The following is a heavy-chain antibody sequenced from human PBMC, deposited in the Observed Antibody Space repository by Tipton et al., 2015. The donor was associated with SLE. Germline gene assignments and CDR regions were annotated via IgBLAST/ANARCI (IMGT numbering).Heavy chain of an antibody. CDR2: IYYSGTT. V-gene: IGHV4-31*03. Sequence: TLSLTCTVSGASLSSGGYYWNWIRQPPGKGLEWIGYIYYSGTTYYNPSLKSRLSMSVDTSKNQFSLNFSSMTAADTAVYYCARRDVYAIYFDSWGQGTLVTVSS. CDR1: GASLSSGGYY. J-gene: IGHJ4*02. CDR3: ARRDVYAIYFDS. D-gene: IGHD2-8*01.